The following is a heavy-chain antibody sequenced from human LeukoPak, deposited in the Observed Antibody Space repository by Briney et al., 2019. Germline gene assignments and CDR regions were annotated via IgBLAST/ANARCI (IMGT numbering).Heavy chain of an antibody. D-gene: IGHD6-13*01. V-gene: IGHV4-39*01. CDR3: ASVTDSSSWYLPSMDV. CDR1: GGSISSSSYY. CDR2: IYYSGST. J-gene: IGHJ6*02. Sequence: SETLSLTCTVSGGSISSSSYYWGWIRQPPGKGLEWIGSIYYSGSTYYNPSLESRVTIPVDTSKNQFSLKLSSVTAADTAVYYCASVTDSSSWYLPSMDVWGQGTTVTVSS.